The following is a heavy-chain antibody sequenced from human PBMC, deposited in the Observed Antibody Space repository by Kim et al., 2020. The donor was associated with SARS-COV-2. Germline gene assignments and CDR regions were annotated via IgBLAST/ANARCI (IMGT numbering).Heavy chain of an antibody. D-gene: IGHD5-12*01. J-gene: IGHJ4*02. V-gene: IGHV4-31*03. CDR3: ARGIEGVEMATI. CDR1: GGSISSGGYY. Sequence: SETLSLTCTVSGGSISSGGYYWSWIRQHPGKGLEWIGYIYYSGSTYYNPSLKSRVTISVDTSKNQFSLKLSSVTAADTAVYYCARGIEGVEMATIGGQGTLVTVSS. CDR2: IYYSGST.